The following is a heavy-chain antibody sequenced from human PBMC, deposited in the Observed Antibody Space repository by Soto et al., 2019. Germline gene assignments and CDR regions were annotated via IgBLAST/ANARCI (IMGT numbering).Heavy chain of an antibody. V-gene: IGHV4-59*08. CDR2: IYHSGST. Sequence: SETLSLTCTFSSDSISDYYWSWIRQPPGKGLEWIGYIYHSGSTSYNPSLKSRVSASVDTSKNQFSLKLSFVTAADTAVYYCARSRRGYSYGLFDYWGQG. J-gene: IGHJ4*02. D-gene: IGHD5-18*01. CDR3: ARSRRGYSYGLFDY. CDR1: SDSISDYY.